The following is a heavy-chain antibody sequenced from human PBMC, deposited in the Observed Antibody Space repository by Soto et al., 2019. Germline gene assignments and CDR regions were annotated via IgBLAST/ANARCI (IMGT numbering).Heavy chain of an antibody. CDR1: GFTFSSYV. J-gene: IGHJ6*02. CDR2: ISSDSRYI. V-gene: IGHV3-21*01. Sequence: PGGSLRLSCAASGFTFSSYVMTWVRQAPGKGLEWVSSISSDSRYIYHGDSVKGRFTISRDNARNSVYLQMNSLRDEDTAVYYCARIKLVDFFFINVDVYDMDVWGQGTPVTVSS. CDR3: ARIKLVDFFFINVDVYDMDV. D-gene: IGHD2-15*01.